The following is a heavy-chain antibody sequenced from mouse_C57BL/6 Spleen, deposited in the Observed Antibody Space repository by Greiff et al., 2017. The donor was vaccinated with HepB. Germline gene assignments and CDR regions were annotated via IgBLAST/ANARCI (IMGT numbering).Heavy chain of an antibody. CDR2: IYPGDGDT. CDR3: AREDYGSSYRMDY. D-gene: IGHD1-1*01. V-gene: IGHV1-82*01. CDR1: GYAFSSSW. Sequence: VQLQQSGPELVKPGASVKISCKASGYAFSSSWMNWVKQRPGKGLEWIGRIYPGDGDTNYNGEFKGKATLTADKSSSTAYMQLSSLTSEDSAVYFCAREDYGSSYRMDYWGQGTTLTVSS. J-gene: IGHJ2*01.